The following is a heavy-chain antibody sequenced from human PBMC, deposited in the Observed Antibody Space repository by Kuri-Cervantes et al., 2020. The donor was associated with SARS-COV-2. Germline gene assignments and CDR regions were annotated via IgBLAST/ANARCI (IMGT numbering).Heavy chain of an antibody. V-gene: IGHV3-69-1*01. D-gene: IGHD1-26*01. CDR3: ARDHSSGSYPFDY. CDR2: ISSSSTI. J-gene: IGHJ4*02. Sequence: GGSLRLSCAASQFTFSSYSMNWVRQAPGKGLEWVSSISSSSTIYYADSVKGRFTISRDNAKNSLYLQMNSLRAEDTAVYYCARDHSSGSYPFDYWGQGTLVTVSS. CDR1: QFTFSSYS.